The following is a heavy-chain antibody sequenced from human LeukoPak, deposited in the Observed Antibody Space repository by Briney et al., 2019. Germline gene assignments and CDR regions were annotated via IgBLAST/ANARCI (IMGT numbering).Heavy chain of an antibody. CDR2: ISAYNGNT. D-gene: IGHD2-15*01. CDR1: GYTFTSYC. V-gene: IGHV1-18*01. Sequence: ASVKVSCKASGYTFTSYCISWVRQAPGQGLEWMGWISAYNGNTNYAQKLQGRVTMTTDTSTSTAYMELRSLRSDDTAVYYCARDTVVVVAARWFDPWGQGTLVTVSS. J-gene: IGHJ5*02. CDR3: ARDTVVVVAARWFDP.